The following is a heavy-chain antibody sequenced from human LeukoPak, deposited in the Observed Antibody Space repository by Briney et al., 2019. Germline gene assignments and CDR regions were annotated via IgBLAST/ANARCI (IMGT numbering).Heavy chain of an antibody. D-gene: IGHD3-10*01. CDR2: VDLNGGST. J-gene: IGHJ4*02. CDR3: ARLFNFYGSGTYYPFDS. CDR1: GFTFPDYG. V-gene: IGHV3-20*04. Sequence: GSLRLSCAASGFTFPDYGMSWVRLAPGKGLEWVSGVDLNGGSTHYADSVKGRFTTSRDNAKNSLYLQMNTLRAEDTALYYCARLFNFYGSGTYYPFDSWGQGALVTVSS.